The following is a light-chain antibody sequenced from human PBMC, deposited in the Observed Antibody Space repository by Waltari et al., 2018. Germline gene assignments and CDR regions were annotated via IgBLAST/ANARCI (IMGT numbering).Light chain of an antibody. CDR1: RLRSHY. Sequence: SSELTQVPAVSVALGQTVRITCQGDRLRSHYASWYQQKPGQAPRLLTYGKSNRRPSGIPDRFSGSSSGNTASLTITGAQAEDEADYYCNSRDSSDDYQLFGGGTKVSVL. V-gene: IGLV3-19*01. CDR3: NSRDSSDDYQL. CDR2: GKS. J-gene: IGLJ2*01.